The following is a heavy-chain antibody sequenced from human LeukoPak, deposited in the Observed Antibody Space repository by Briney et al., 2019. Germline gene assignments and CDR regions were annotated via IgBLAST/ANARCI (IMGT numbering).Heavy chain of an antibody. D-gene: IGHD2-2*02. V-gene: IGHV4-34*01. CDR1: GGSFSRCY. Sequence: PSETLSLTCAVYGGSFSRCYWSWMRQPPGKGLEWIGEINHRGSTNYNPSLKSRVTISVDTSKNQFSLKLSSVSAADRAVYYCARWVGYCSSTSSYMDYWGKGTLVTVST. CDR2: INHRGST. CDR3: ARWVGYCSSTSSYMDY. J-gene: IGHJ4*02.